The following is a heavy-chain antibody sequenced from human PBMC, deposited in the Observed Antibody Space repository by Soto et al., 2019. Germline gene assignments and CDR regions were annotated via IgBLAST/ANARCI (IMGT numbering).Heavy chain of an antibody. CDR3: AREGSYSAYNFAHGIQLWSFDF. Sequence: PSETLSLTCTVSGGSINTFYWSWVRQPAGKGLEWNGRTFSSGSTSFNPSLESRVAMSVDTSKNHFSLNLSSVTAADMAVYYCAREGSYSAYNFAHGIQLWSFDFWGQGALVTVSS. CDR1: GGSINTFY. J-gene: IGHJ4*02. V-gene: IGHV4-4*07. CDR2: TFSSGST. D-gene: IGHD5-12*01.